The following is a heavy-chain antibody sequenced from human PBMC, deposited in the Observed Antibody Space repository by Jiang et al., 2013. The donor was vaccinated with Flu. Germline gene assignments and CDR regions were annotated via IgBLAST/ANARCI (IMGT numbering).Heavy chain of an antibody. J-gene: IGHJ3*01. V-gene: IGHV1-3*04. Sequence: SGAEVKKPGASVKVSCKASGYTFTTYAMHWVRQAPGHRLEWMGWINIDNGNTQYSQKFQGRITITGDASATTAYMELSSLTSEDTAVYYCARDRTLDGWVFLDFWGQGTSGH. CDR3: ARDRTLDGWVFLDF. CDR1: GYTFTTYA. CDR2: INIDNGNT. D-gene: IGHD3-10*01.